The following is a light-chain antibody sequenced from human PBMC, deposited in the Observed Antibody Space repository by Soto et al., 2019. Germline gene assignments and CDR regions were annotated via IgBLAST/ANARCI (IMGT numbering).Light chain of an antibody. J-gene: IGKJ1*01. CDR2: GAS. Sequence: IVLTQSPGTLSLSPGESATLSCRAIQSVSSNSLAWHQQKPGQAPRLLIYGASTRATGIPARFSGSGSGTELTLTISSLQSEDFAVYYCQQYNNWPTRTFGQGTKVDIK. V-gene: IGKV3-15*01. CDR1: QSVSSN. CDR3: QQYNNWPTRT.